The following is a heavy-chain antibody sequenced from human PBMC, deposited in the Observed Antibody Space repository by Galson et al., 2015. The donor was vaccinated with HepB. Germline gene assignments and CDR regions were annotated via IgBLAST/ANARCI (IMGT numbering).Heavy chain of an antibody. CDR1: GSTFTFYD. Sequence: SVKVSCKASGSTFTFYDINWVRQATGQGLEWMGWMNPNSGNTGYAQKFQGRVTMTTNTSISTAYMELSSLRSEDTAVYYCARGPGSSSSFDYWGQGTLVTVSS. J-gene: IGHJ4*02. V-gene: IGHV1-8*01. CDR2: MNPNSGNT. D-gene: IGHD6-6*01. CDR3: ARGPGSSSSFDY.